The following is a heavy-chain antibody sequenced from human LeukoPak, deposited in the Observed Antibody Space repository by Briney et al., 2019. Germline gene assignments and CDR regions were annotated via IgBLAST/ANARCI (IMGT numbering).Heavy chain of an antibody. CDR3: ARKGYCSSTSCYTFDY. V-gene: IGHV4-34*01. Sequence: SETLSLTCAVYGGSFSGYYWSWIRQPPGKGLEWIGEINHSGSTNYNPSLKSRVTISVDTSKNQFSLKLSSVTAADTAVYYCARKGYCSSTSCYTFDYWGQGTLVTVSS. CDR1: GGSFSGYY. J-gene: IGHJ4*02. D-gene: IGHD2-2*02. CDR2: INHSGST.